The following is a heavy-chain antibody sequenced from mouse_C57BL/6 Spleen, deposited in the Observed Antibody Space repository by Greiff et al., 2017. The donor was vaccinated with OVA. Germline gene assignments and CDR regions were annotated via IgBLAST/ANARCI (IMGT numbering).Heavy chain of an antibody. V-gene: IGHV1-26*01. J-gene: IGHJ4*01. D-gene: IGHD2-4*01. Sequence: EVQLQQSGPELVKPGASVKISCKASGYTFTDYYMNWVKQSHGKSLEWIGDINPNNGGTSYNQKFKGKATLTVDKSSSTAYMELRSLTSEDSAVYYCARRAYDYDPFYAMDYWGQGTSVTVSS. CDR3: ARRAYDYDPFYAMDY. CDR2: INPNNGGT. CDR1: GYTFTDYY.